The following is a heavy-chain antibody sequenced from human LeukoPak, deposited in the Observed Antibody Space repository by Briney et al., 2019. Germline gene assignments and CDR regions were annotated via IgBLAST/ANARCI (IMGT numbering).Heavy chain of an antibody. CDR2: LYSDGNT. D-gene: IGHD1-14*01. CDR1: GFTVITID. Sequence: PGGSLRLSSAASGFTVITIDMTWVRQAPGKGLEWVSVLYSDGNTKYADSVQGRFTTSRDNSKNTLYLEMNSLSPDDTAVYYCARGVEPLAANTLAYWGQGTLVTVSS. CDR3: ARGVEPLAANTLAY. V-gene: IGHV3-53*01. J-gene: IGHJ4*02.